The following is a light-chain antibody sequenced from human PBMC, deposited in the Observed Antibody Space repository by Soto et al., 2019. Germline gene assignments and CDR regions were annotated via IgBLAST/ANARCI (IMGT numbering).Light chain of an antibody. CDR1: KSIGTY. V-gene: IGKV1-39*01. CDR2: AAS. J-gene: IGKJ5*01. Sequence: DIHRTQFPSPWSPSVGDRVAITCLASKSIGTYLNWYQQKPGKAPKVLIYAASNLQSGVPPRFSGSGSGTDFTLTISSLQPEDVATYFCQQSYRTPITFGQGTRLEIK. CDR3: QQSYRTPIT.